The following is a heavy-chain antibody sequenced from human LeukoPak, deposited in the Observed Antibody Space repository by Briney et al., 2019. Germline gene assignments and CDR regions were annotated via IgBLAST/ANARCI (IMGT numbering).Heavy chain of an antibody. V-gene: IGHV3-48*01. J-gene: IGHJ4*02. D-gene: IGHD5-24*01. CDR3: ARVGAPWLQSSIFDY. Sequence: GGSLRLPCAASGFTFSSYSMNWVRQAPGKGLEWVSYISSSSSTIYYADSVKGRFTISRDNAKNSLYLQMNSLRAEDTAVYYCARVGAPWLQSSIFDYWGQGTLVTVSS. CDR2: ISSSSSTI. CDR1: GFTFSSYS.